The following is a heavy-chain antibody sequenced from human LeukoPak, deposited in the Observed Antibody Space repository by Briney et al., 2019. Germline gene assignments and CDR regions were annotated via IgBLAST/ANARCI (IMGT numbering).Heavy chain of an antibody. V-gene: IGHV4-39*01. J-gene: IGHJ4*02. CDR2: VYYTGTT. D-gene: IGHD3-10*01. Sequence: SEILTLTCTVSGASVRISNYYWGWIPQPPGKSLEMIASVYYTGTTYYNPYLKIQVTIFVQTSKNQVSLRLSAVTAADTAVYYCAGHSNYASGSTAKGLFDYWGQGTLVSVSS. CDR3: AGHSNYASGSTAKGLFDY. CDR1: GASVRISNYY.